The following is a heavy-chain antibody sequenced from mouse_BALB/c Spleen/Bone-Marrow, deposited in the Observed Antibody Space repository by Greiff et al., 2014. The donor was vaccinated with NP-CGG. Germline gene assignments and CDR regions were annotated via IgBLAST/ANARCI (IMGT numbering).Heavy chain of an antibody. CDR2: ISDGSTYT. Sequence: EVHLVESRGGLVKPGGSLKLSCAASGFTFSDYYMYWVRQTPEKRLEWVATISDGSTYTYYPDSVKGRFTISRDNAKNNLYLQMSSLKSEDTALYYCARDRGVQGYAMDYWGQGTSVTVSS. J-gene: IGHJ4*01. CDR1: GFTFSDYY. V-gene: IGHV5-4*02. CDR3: ARDRGVQGYAMDY. D-gene: IGHD2-14*01.